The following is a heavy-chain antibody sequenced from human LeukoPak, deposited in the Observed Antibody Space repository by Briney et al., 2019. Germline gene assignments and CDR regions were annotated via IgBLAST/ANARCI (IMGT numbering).Heavy chain of an antibody. J-gene: IGHJ5*02. V-gene: IGHV3-74*01. CDR3: ARADYSSGFGWFDP. Sequence: AGGYLRLSCAASGFTFSTYWMHWVRQAPGKGLVWVSRINSDGSSTSYADSVKGQFTISRDNAKNTLYLQMNSLRAEDTAVYYCARADYSSGFGWFDPWGQGTLVTVSS. D-gene: IGHD6-19*01. CDR1: GFTFSTYW. CDR2: INSDGSST.